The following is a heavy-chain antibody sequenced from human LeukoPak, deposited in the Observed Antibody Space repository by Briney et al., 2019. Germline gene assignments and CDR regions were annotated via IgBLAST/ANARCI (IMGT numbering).Heavy chain of an antibody. Sequence: GGSLRLSCAASGFTFNNYAMSWVRQAPGKGLEWISEISASGGNTYYADSVKGRFTVSRDNPKNTVYLQMSSLRVEDTAKYHCAPRHCSSNTCYLGFDYWGQGALVTVSS. D-gene: IGHD2-2*01. CDR1: GFTFNNYA. J-gene: IGHJ4*02. CDR3: APRHCSSNTCYLGFDY. V-gene: IGHV3-23*01. CDR2: ISASGGNT.